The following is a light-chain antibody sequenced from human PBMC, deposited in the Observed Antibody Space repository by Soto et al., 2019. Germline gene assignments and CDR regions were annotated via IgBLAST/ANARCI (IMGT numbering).Light chain of an antibody. Sequence: AIQLTQSPSSLSASVGDRVTITCRASQGISSALAWYQQKPGKAPKLLIYDASSLESGVPSRFICSGSGTDFSLTISSLLSEDFATYYCQQFNSYPQSRAGVTFGGGTKVDIK. V-gene: IGKV1-13*02. CDR1: QGISSA. CDR2: DAS. J-gene: IGKJ4*01. CDR3: QQFNSYPQSRAGVT.